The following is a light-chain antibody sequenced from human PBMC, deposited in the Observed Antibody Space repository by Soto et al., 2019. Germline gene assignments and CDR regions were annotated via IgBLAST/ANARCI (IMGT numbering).Light chain of an antibody. CDR2: AVS. CDR3: RSYTSSSTWV. CDR1: SSDVGGYNY. V-gene: IGLV2-14*01. Sequence: QSALTQPASVSGSPGQSITISCTGTSSDVGGYNYVSWYQQHPGKAPKLMIYAVSNRPSGVSNRFSGSKSGNTASLTISGLQAEDEADYYGRSYTSSSTWVFGGGTKLTVL. J-gene: IGLJ3*02.